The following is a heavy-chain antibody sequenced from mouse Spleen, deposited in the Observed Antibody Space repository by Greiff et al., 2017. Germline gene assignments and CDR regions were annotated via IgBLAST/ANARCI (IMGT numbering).Heavy chain of an antibody. V-gene: IGHV1-82*01. CDR2: IYPGDGDT. CDR3: AVYYGDLFDY. J-gene: IGHJ2*01. CDR1: GYAFSSSW. Sequence: VKLMESGPELVKPGASVKISCKASGYAFSSSWMNWGKQRPGKGLEWIGRIYPGDGDTNYNGKFKGKATLTADKSSSTAYMQLSSLTSEDSAVYFCAVYYGDLFDYWGQGTTLTVSS. D-gene: IGHD2-13*01.